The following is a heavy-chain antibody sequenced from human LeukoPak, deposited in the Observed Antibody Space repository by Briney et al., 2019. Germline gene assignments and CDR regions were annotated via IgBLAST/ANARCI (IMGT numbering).Heavy chain of an antibody. CDR3: ATAYIAAAGSFDY. Sequence: ASVKVSCKVSGYTLTELSMHWVRQAPGKGLEWMGGFDPEDGETIYAQKFQGRVAMTEDTSTDTAYMELSSLRSEDTAVYYCATAYIAAAGSFDYWGQGTLVTVSS. D-gene: IGHD6-13*01. V-gene: IGHV1-24*01. CDR2: FDPEDGET. J-gene: IGHJ4*02. CDR1: GYTLTELS.